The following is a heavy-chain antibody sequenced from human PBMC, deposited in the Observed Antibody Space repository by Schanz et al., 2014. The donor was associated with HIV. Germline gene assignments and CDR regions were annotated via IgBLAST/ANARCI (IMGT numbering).Heavy chain of an antibody. CDR2: INPNGGGT. D-gene: IGHD2-21*01. V-gene: IGHV1-2*02. CDR3: ARGGYYRGVGDYYVTTFDY. Sequence: QVRLVQSGAEVKKPGASVKVSCKASGYTLTGYYMHWVRQAPGQGLEWMGWINPNGGGTNYAQKFQGRVTMTRDTSIRTAYMELSRLRSDDTAVYYCARGGYYRGVGDYYVTTFDYWGRGTKVTVSS. J-gene: IGHJ3*01. CDR1: GYTLTGYY.